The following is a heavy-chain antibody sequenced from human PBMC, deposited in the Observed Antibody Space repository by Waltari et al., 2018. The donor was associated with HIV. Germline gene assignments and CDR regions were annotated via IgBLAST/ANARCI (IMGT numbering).Heavy chain of an antibody. CDR3: ASCTNLSKAASGCGAFDI. CDR1: GGTFSSYA. CDR2: IIPIFGTA. D-gene: IGHD2-2*01. V-gene: IGHV1-69*01. Sequence: QVQLVQSGAEVKKPGSSVKVSCKASGGTFSSYAISWVRQAPGQGLEWMGGIIPIFGTANYAQKFQGRVTITADESTSTAYMELSSLRSEDTAVYYCASCTNLSKAASGCGAFDIWGQGTMVTVSS. J-gene: IGHJ3*02.